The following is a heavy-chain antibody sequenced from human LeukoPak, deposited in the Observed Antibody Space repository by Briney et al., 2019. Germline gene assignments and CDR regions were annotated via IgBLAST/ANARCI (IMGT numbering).Heavy chain of an antibody. J-gene: IGHJ4*02. V-gene: IGHV3-7*03. D-gene: IGHD3-10*01. CDR1: GFTFTNYW. CDR2: IKQDGSDK. CDR3: AKDLGEFTFDY. Sequence: PGGSLRLSCAAVGFTFTNYWMSWVRQAPGKGLEWVANIKQDGSDKYYVDSAKGRFTVSRDNARNSLYLQMNSLRAEDTAVYYCAKDLGEFTFDYWGQGTLVTVSS.